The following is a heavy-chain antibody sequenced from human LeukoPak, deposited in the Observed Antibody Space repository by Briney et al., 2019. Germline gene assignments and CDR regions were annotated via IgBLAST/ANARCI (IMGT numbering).Heavy chain of an antibody. V-gene: IGHV3-66*01. CDR3: AKGHTAAAHPGAFDI. Sequence: PGGSLRLSCAASELTVSSNYMSWVRQAPGKGLEWVSVLYTGGGTKSADSVEGRFTISRDNSKNTLFLQMNSLRAEDTAVYFCAKGHTAAAHPGAFDIWGQGTLVTVSS. J-gene: IGHJ3*02. CDR2: LYTGGGT. D-gene: IGHD6-25*01. CDR1: ELTVSSNY.